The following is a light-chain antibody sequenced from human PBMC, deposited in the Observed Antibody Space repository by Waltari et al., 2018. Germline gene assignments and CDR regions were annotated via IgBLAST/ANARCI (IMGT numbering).Light chain of an antibody. J-gene: IGLJ2*01. CDR2: DVS. CDR1: STDVGYSYY. CDR3: SAHTITLHVV. V-gene: IGLV2-14*03. Sequence: QSALTQPASVSGSPGQSITISCAGSSTDVGYSYYVSWSQQYPDHVPKLLIHDVSKRPSGISPRFSGSKSGNTASLTISGLQADDEADYYCSAHTITLHVVFGGGTKVTVL.